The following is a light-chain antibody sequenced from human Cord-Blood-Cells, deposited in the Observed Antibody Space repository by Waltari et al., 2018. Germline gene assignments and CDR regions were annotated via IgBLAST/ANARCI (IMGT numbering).Light chain of an antibody. CDR1: QCVSSSY. J-gene: IGKJ1*01. CDR2: GAS. V-gene: IGKV3-20*01. Sequence: EIVLTQSPGTLSLSPGERATLSCRASQCVSSSYLAWYQQKPGQAPRLLIYGASRRATGIPDRFSGSGSGTDFTLTISRLEPEDFAVYYCQQYGSAPWTFGQGTKVEIK. CDR3: QQYGSAPWT.